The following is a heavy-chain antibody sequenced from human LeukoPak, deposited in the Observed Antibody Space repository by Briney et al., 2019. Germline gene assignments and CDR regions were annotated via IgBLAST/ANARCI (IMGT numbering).Heavy chain of an antibody. CDR3: ARRMVRGASNDY. Sequence: ASVKVSCKASGYTFTSYGISWVRPAPGQGLEWMRWISAYNGNTNYAQKLQGRVTMTTDTSTSTAYMELRSLRSDDTAVYYCARRMVRGASNDYWGQGTLVTVSS. J-gene: IGHJ4*02. CDR1: GYTFTSYG. V-gene: IGHV1-18*01. D-gene: IGHD3-10*01. CDR2: ISAYNGNT.